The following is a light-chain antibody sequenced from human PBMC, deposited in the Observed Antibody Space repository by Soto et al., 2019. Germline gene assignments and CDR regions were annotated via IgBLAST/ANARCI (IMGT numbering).Light chain of an antibody. V-gene: IGKV1-39*01. CDR2: AAS. J-gene: IGKJ5*01. CDR1: QGISSY. CDR3: QQSYSTLSIT. Sequence: DIQMTQSPYSVSASVGDRVTITCRASQGISSYLNWYQQKPGKAPKLLIYAASSLQSGLPSRFSGSGSGTDFTLTISSLQPEDFATYYCQQSYSTLSITFGQGTRLEIK.